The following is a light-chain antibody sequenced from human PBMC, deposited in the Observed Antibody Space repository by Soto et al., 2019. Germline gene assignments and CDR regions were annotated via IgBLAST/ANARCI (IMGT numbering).Light chain of an antibody. CDR2: DTS. CDR1: TGAVTSGHY. V-gene: IGLV7-46*01. Sequence: QAVVTQEPSLTVSPGGTVTLTCGSSTGAVTSGHYPYWFQQKPGQAPRTLIFDTSNKHSWTPARFSGSLLGGKATLTLSGAQPEDEAEYYCLLSHSGARVFGTGTKVTVL. J-gene: IGLJ1*01. CDR3: LLSHSGARV.